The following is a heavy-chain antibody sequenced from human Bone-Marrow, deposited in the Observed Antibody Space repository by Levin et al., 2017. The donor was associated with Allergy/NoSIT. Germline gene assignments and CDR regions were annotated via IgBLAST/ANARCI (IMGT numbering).Heavy chain of an antibody. CDR3: AKIMVYALDY. CDR1: GFTFSSYS. V-gene: IGHV3-48*04. CDR2: ISSSSSTI. J-gene: IGHJ4*02. D-gene: IGHD2-8*01. Sequence: GGSLRLSCAASGFTFSSYSMNWVRQAPGKGLEWVSYISSSSSTIYYADSVKGRFTISRDNAKNSLYLQMNSLRAEDTAVYYCAKIMVYALDYWGQGTLVTVSS.